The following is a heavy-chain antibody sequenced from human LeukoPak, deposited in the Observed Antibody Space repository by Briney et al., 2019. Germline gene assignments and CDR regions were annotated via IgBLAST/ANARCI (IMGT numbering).Heavy chain of an antibody. J-gene: IGHJ4*02. CDR1: GFTFSTFA. CDR3: AKEFGNGYSYFLLDY. Sequence: GGSLRLSCATSGFTFSTFAMSWVLQAPGKGLEWVSAISGSGGSTYYADSVKGRFTISRDNSKNTLYLQMNSLRAEDTAVYYCAKEFGNGYSYFLLDYWGQGTLVTVSS. CDR2: ISGSGGST. V-gene: IGHV3-23*01. D-gene: IGHD5-18*01.